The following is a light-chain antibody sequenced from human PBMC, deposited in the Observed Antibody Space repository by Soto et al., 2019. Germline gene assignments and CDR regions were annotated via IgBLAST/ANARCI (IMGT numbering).Light chain of an antibody. J-gene: IGLJ1*01. CDR3: CSYAGSDTYV. Sequence: QSALTQPASVSGSPGQSTTISCTGTSSDIANYNLVSWYQQHPGKAPKLMIYEVTKRPSGVSNRFSGSKSGNTASLTISGLQAEDETDYYCCSYAGSDTYVFATGTKVTVL. CDR1: SSDIANYNL. V-gene: IGLV2-23*02. CDR2: EVT.